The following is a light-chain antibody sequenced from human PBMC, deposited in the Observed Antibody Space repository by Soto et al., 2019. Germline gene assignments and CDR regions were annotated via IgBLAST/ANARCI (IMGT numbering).Light chain of an antibody. CDR2: GAS. Sequence: EIVLTQSPGTLSLSPGERATLSCRASQSVSSSYLAWYQQKPGQAPRLLIYGASSRATGIPDRFSGSGCGTDLSLTISRLEPEDFAVYYCQQYGSSPWTFGQGTKVEIK. CDR1: QSVSSSY. V-gene: IGKV3-20*01. J-gene: IGKJ1*01. CDR3: QQYGSSPWT.